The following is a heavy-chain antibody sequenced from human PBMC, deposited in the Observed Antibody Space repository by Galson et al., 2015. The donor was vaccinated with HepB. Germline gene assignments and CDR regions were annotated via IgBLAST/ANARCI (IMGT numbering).Heavy chain of an antibody. D-gene: IGHD2-2*01. J-gene: IGHJ3*02. V-gene: IGHV1-46*01. CDR2: INPSGGRT. CDR1: GYTFSTYY. Sequence: SVKVSCKASGYTFSTYYIHWVRQAPGQGLEWMGIINPSGGRTNYAQKSQDRVTMTRDTSTSTVYMQLSILRSEDTAVYYCATIRVGFCITTSCKADDFDIWGQGTMVTVSS. CDR3: ATIRVGFCITTSCKADDFDI.